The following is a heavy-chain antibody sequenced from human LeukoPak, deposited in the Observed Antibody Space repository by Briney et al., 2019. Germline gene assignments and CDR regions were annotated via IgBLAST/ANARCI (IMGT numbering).Heavy chain of an antibody. CDR3: ARGVLDYYDSSGYYYPGGYYFDY. CDR1: GGSISSYY. D-gene: IGHD3-22*01. CDR2: IYTSGST. Sequence: SETLSLTCTVSGGSISSYYWSWIRQPAGKGLEWIGRIYTSGSTNYNPSLKSRVTMSVDTSKNQFSLKLSSVTAADTAVYYCARGVLDYYDSSGYYYPGGYYFDYWAREPWSPSPQ. J-gene: IGHJ4*02. V-gene: IGHV4-4*07.